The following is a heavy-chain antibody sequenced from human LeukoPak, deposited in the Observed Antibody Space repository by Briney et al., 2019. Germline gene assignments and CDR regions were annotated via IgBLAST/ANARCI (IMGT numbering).Heavy chain of an antibody. J-gene: IGHJ4*02. D-gene: IGHD6-19*01. V-gene: IGHV4-34*01. CDR2: INHSGST. CDR1: GGSFSGYY. CDR3: ARGSSGWPGYFDY. Sequence: SETLSLTCAVYGGSFSGYYWSWIRQPPGKRLEWIGEINHSGSTNYNPSLKSRVTISVDTSKNQFSLKLSSVTAADTAVYYCARGSSGWPGYFDYWGQGTLVTVSS.